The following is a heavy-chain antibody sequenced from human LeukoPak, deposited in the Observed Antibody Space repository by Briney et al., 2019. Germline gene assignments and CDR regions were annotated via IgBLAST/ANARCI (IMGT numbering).Heavy chain of an antibody. Sequence: GGALRLSCVDSGVTFSSYRMNWGREAPGGGVEWGSSISSSRGYIYYADSVKVRFTISRDKAKNSLYLQMNSLRAEDTAVYYCARDLHRYDSSGDYYYYGMDVWGQGTMVTVSS. V-gene: IGHV3-21*01. CDR3: ARDLHRYDSSGDYYYYGMDV. CDR2: ISSSRGYI. D-gene: IGHD3-22*01. CDR1: GVTFSSYR. J-gene: IGHJ6*02.